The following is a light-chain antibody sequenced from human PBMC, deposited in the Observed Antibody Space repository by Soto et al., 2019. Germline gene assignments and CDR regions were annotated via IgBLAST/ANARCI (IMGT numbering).Light chain of an antibody. CDR1: QSVSSY. J-gene: IGKJ2*01. CDR3: QQRSNWPGT. Sequence: EIVLTQSPATLSLSPGERATLSCRASQSVSSYLAWYQQKPGQAPRLLIYDASARATRIPARFSGSGSGTGFTLPISSLEPEDFAVYYCQQRSNWPGTFGQGTKLQIQ. V-gene: IGKV3-11*01. CDR2: DAS.